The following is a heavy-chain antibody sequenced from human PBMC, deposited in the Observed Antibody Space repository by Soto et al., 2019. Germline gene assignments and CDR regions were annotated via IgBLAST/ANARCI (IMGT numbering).Heavy chain of an antibody. V-gene: IGHV6-1*01. D-gene: IGHD6-13*01. CDR1: GDSVSSNSAA. CDR3: ARFMYSSSWPDYYYYYMDV. J-gene: IGHJ6*03. CDR2: TYYRSKWYN. Sequence: PSQTLSLTCAIFGDSVSSNSAAWNWIRQSPSRGLEWLGRTYYRSKWYNDYAVSVKSRITINPDTSKNQFSLQLNSVTPEDTAVYYCARFMYSSSWPDYYYYYMDVWGKGTTVTVSS.